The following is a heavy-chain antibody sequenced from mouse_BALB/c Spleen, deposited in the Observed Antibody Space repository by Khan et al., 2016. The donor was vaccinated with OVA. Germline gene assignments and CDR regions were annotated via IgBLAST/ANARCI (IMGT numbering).Heavy chain of an antibody. CDR1: GYTFTSYT. Sequence: QVQLQQSGAELARPGASVKMSCKASGYTFTSYTIHWIKLRPGQGLEWIGYINPSNGYTNSNQKFKDKATLTADKSSTTAYMELSSLTSDDSALYNCVRDGAYHRNDGWFAYWGQGTLVTVSA. D-gene: IGHD2-14*01. CDR3: VRDGAYHRNDGWFAY. V-gene: IGHV1-4*01. J-gene: IGHJ3*01. CDR2: INPSNGYT.